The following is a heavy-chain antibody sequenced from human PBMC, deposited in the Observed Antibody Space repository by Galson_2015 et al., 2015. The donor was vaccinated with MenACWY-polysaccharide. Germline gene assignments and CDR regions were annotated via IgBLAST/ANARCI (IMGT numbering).Heavy chain of an antibody. J-gene: IGHJ3*02. Sequence: SLRLSYAASGFTFSNYAMTWVRQAPGRGPEWVSTIDGGGGRTYHADHVKCRLPTPRDNSEHTLFLQMNSLRGEDTAVYYCAKEGDDNRPPDSYDIWGQGTMVTVSA. CDR3: AKEGDDNRPPDSYDI. CDR2: IDGGGGRT. V-gene: IGHV3-23*01. CDR1: GFTFSNYA. D-gene: IGHD3-22*01.